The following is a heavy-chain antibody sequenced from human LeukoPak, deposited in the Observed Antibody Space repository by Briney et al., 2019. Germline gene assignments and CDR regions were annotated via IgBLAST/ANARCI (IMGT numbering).Heavy chain of an antibody. CDR1: GFTFSDYY. D-gene: IGHD3-22*01. Sequence: GGSLRLSCAASGFTFSDYYRNWLRQAPGKGVEWVSYISSSGSIIYYADSVKGGFIISTDNAKNSLYLQMNSLRAEDTAVYFCARVGYDSSGRFDYWGQGTLVTVSS. J-gene: IGHJ4*02. CDR2: ISSSGSII. CDR3: ARVGYDSSGRFDY. V-gene: IGHV3-11*04.